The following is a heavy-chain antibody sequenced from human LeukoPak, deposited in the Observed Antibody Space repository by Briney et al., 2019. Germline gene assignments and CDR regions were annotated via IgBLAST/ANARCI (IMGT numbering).Heavy chain of an antibody. V-gene: IGHV3-23*01. D-gene: IGHD1-26*01. Sequence: GGSLRLSCAASGFTFSSYAMSWVRQPPGKGLEWVSVISSSGATTYYPDSVKGRFTISRDNSKNTLYLQMNSLRAEDTAVYYCAKVPAAGTVGAMNGAFDIWGQGTMVTVSS. CDR2: ISSSGATT. CDR3: AKVPAAGTVGAMNGAFDI. J-gene: IGHJ3*02. CDR1: GFTFSSYA.